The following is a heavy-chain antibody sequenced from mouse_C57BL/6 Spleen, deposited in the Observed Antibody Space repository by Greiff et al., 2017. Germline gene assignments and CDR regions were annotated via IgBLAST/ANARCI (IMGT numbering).Heavy chain of an antibody. J-gene: IGHJ1*03. CDR1: GYTFTSYW. Sequence: QVQLQQSGAELVMPGASVKLSCKASGYTFTSYWMHWVKQRPGQGLEWIGEIDPSDSYTNYNQKFKGKSTLTVDKSSSTAYMQLSSLTSEDSAVYYCARSNYFDVWGTGTTVTVSS. CDR3: ARSNYFDV. V-gene: IGHV1-69*01. CDR2: IDPSDSYT.